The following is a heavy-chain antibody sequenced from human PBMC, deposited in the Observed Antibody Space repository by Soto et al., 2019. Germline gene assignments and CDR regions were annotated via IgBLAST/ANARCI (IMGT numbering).Heavy chain of an antibody. V-gene: IGHV4-31*03. J-gene: IGHJ5*02. D-gene: IGHD3-10*01. Sequence: SETLSLTCTVSGGSISSGGYYWSWIRQHPGKGLEWIWYIYYSGSTYYNPSLKGRVTISVDTSKNQFSLKLSSVTAAATAVYYCARETRRSYNCLDPWGKGTLVTVSS. CDR1: GGSISSGGYY. CDR3: ARETRRSYNCLDP. CDR2: IYYSGST.